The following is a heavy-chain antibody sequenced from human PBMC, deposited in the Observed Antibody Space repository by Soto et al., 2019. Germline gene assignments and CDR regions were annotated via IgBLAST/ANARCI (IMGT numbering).Heavy chain of an antibody. V-gene: IGHV3-66*04. J-gene: IGHJ4*02. D-gene: IGHD5-18*01. Sequence: EVQLVESGGGLVQPGGSLRLSCAASGFTVSSNYMSWVRQATGKGLEWVSVIFRGGSAYYADSVNGRFTISRDNSKNTLYLQMNSLRAEDTAVYYWARHGYSYWGGYFDYGGQGTLVTVS. CDR2: IFRGGSA. CDR1: GFTVSSNY. CDR3: ARHGYSYWGGYFDY.